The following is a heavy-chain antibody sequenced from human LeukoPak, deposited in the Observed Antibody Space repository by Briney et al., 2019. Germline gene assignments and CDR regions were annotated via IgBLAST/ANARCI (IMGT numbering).Heavy chain of an antibody. CDR1: GGSISSYY. Sequence: SQTLSLTCTASGGSISSYYWTWIRQPAGKGLEYLAPIHARGNTYYNPSLNSRVAISIDTSKNQFSLKVSSVAAADTAVYYCARDLGYGYYFYYYLDVWRKGTTVTVSS. D-gene: IGHD5-18*01. J-gene: IGHJ6*03. CDR3: ARDLGYGYYFYYYLDV. CDR2: IHARGNT. V-gene: IGHV4-61*02.